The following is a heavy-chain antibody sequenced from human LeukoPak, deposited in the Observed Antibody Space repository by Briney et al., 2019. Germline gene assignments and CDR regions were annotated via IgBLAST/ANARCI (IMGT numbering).Heavy chain of an antibody. Sequence: GGSLRLSCAASGFTFSGYAMHWVRQAPGKGLEWVAVISYDGSNKYYADSVKGRFTISRDNPKHPLYLQMNSLRAEDTAVYYCARRVPSQVITDYFDYWGQGTLVTVSS. CDR2: ISYDGSNK. CDR3: ARRVPSQVITDYFDY. D-gene: IGHD3-16*01. V-gene: IGHV3-30-3*01. J-gene: IGHJ4*02. CDR1: GFTFSGYA.